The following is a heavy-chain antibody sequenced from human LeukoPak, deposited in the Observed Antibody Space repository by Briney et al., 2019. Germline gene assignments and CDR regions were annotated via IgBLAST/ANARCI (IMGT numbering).Heavy chain of an antibody. Sequence: GALILSCAASGFTFSSYAMSWVRQAPGKGLEWVSAISGSWGSTYYADSVKGWFTISRDNSKNTLYLQTHSLRAEDTAVYYCAKATYSSSWYVASARVFAYWGQGPLVTVSS. CDR1: GFTFSSYA. CDR3: AKATYSSSWYVASARVFAY. J-gene: IGHJ4*02. V-gene: IGHV3-23*01. CDR2: ISGSWGST. D-gene: IGHD6-13*01.